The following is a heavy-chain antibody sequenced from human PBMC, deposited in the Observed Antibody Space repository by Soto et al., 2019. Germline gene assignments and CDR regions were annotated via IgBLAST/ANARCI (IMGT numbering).Heavy chain of an antibody. Sequence: PSETLSLTCAVSGGSISSGGYSWSWVRQAPGKVLESISTILADYKTYYTDSVRGRFTISRDNSKNTLYLEMNSLRAEDTAVYYCARRTNGYFAYWGQGALVTVSS. CDR2: ILADYKT. J-gene: IGHJ4*02. CDR1: GGSISSGGYS. CDR3: ARRTNGYFAY. D-gene: IGHD2-8*01. V-gene: IGHV3-53*01.